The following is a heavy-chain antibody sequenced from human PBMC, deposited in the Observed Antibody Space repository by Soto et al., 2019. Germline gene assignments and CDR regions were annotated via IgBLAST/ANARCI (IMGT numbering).Heavy chain of an antibody. CDR3: ARSGDDYLWSGAMHV. CDR2: IYYSGST. Sequence: QVQLQESGPGLVKPSQTLSLTCTVSGGSISSGGYYWSWIRQHPGKGLEWIGYIYYSGSTYYNPSLKGRLTISVDTSKNPFSLKLSSVTAADTAVYYCARSGDDYLWSGAMHVCGQGPTVAVSS. D-gene: IGHD4-17*01. J-gene: IGHJ6*02. CDR1: GGSISSGGYY. V-gene: IGHV4-31*03.